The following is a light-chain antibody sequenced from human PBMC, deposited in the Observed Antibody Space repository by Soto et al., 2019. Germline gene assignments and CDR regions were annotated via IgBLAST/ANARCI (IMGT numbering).Light chain of an antibody. V-gene: IGKV3-20*01. J-gene: IGKJ5*01. CDR3: QQYGTSPGIT. CDR2: AAS. CDR1: PSTSSNY. Sequence: EFVLTQSPGTLSLSPGARPTLSGRSSPSTSSNYLAWYQQKPGQAPRLLIYAASSRATGTPDRFSGSGSGTDFTLTISRLEPEDFAVYYCQQYGTSPGITFGQGTRLDIK.